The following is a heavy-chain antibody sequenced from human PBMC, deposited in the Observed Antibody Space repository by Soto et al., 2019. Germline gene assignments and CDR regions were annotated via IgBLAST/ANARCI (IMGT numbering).Heavy chain of an antibody. J-gene: IGHJ5*02. CDR1: GFTFSSYW. CDR2: INSDGSST. V-gene: IGHV3-74*01. CDR3: ARDKYCGGDCYSNWFDP. D-gene: IGHD2-21*02. Sequence: GGSLRLSCAASGFTFSSYWMHWVRQAPGKGLVWVSRINSDGSSTSYADSVKGRFTISRDNAKNTLYLQMNSLRAEDTAVYYCARDKYCGGDCYSNWFDPWGQGXLVTVSS.